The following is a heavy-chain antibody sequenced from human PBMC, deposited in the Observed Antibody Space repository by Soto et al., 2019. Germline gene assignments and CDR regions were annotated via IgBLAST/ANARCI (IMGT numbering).Heavy chain of an antibody. CDR1: GYTFTSYG. J-gene: IGHJ6*02. V-gene: IGHV1-18*01. Sequence: QVQLVQSGAEVKKPGASVKVSCKASGYTFTSYGISWVRQAPGQGLEWMGWIRAYNGNTNYAQKRQGRVSMTTDTSTRPAYRERRSVRSDDTAVSYCARDLPRMDVGCQRTTVTVS. CDR2: IRAYNGNT. CDR3: ARDLPRMDV.